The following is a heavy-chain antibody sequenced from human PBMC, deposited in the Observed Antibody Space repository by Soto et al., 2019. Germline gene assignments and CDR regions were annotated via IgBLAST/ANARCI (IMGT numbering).Heavy chain of an antibody. Sequence: LSCAASGFTFTRYSMNWVRQAPGKGLEWVSSISSTTNYIYYGDSMKGRFTISRDNAKNSLYLEMNSLRAEDTAVYYCARESEDLTSNFDYWSQGTLVTVSS. CDR2: ISSTTNYI. CDR3: ARESEDLTSNFDY. J-gene: IGHJ4*02. CDR1: GFTFTRYS. V-gene: IGHV3-21*06.